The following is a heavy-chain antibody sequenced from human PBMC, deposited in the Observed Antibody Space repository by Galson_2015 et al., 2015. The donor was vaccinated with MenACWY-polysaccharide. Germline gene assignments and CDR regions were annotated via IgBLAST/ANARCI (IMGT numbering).Heavy chain of an antibody. D-gene: IGHD1-7*01. CDR3: ARHELRTRYSSFDP. Sequence: QSGAEVKKPGESLTISCKGSGYRFSTYWIGWVRQRPGKGLEWMGIIYPGDSDTTYNPSFQGQVTISADRSISTAYLQWSSLKASDTAIYYCARHELRTRYSSFDPWGQGTQVTVSS. CDR1: GYRFSTYW. J-gene: IGHJ5*02. V-gene: IGHV5-51*01. CDR2: IYPGDSDT.